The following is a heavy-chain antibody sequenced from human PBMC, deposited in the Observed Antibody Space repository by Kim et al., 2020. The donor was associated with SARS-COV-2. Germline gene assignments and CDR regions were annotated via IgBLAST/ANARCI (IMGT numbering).Heavy chain of an antibody. D-gene: IGHD7-27*01. V-gene: IGHV1-2*02. Sequence: YAQKFQGRVTMARDTSISTVFMELSGLTSDDTAVYYCARSLTGDYNGFDPWGQGTLVTVSS. CDR3: ARSLTGDYNGFDP. J-gene: IGHJ5*02.